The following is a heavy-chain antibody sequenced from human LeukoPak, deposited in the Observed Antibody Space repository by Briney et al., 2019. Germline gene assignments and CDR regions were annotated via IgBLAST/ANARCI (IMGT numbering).Heavy chain of an antibody. J-gene: IGHJ4*02. Sequence: ASVKVSCKASGYTFTSYGISWVRQAPGQGLEWMGWISAYNGNTNYAQKLQGRLTMTTDTSTSTGYMELRSLRSDDTAVYYCAREGGAAAGALLDYWGQGTLVTVSS. CDR3: AREGGAAAGALLDY. CDR1: GYTFTSYG. CDR2: ISAYNGNT. D-gene: IGHD6-13*01. V-gene: IGHV1-18*01.